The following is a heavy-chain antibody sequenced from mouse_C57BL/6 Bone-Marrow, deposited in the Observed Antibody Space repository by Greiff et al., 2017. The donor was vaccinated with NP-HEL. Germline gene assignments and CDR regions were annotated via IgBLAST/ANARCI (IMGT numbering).Heavy chain of an antibody. J-gene: IGHJ2*01. CDR1: GYTFTSYW. D-gene: IGHD1-1*01. CDR2: IDPSDSYT. Sequence: QVQLKQPGAELVMPGASVKLSCKASGYTFTSYWMHWVKQRPGQGLEWIGEIDPSDSYTNYNQKFKGKSTLTVDKSSSTAYMQLSSLTSEDSAVYFCAIHSSPYFDYWGQGTTLTVSS. V-gene: IGHV1-69*01. CDR3: AIHSSPYFDY.